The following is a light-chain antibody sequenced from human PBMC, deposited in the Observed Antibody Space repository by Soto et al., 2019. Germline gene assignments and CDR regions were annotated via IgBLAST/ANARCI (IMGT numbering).Light chain of an antibody. V-gene: IGLV1-40*01. CDR2: GNS. CDR3: QSYDSSLSGSV. J-gene: IGLJ3*02. CDR1: SSNIGAGYD. Sequence: QSVRTQPPSVSGAPGQRVTISCNGSSSNIGAGYDVHWYQQLPGTAPKLLIYGNSNRPSGVPDRFSGSKSGTSASLAITGLQAEDEADYYCQSYDSSLSGSVFGGGTKLTVL.